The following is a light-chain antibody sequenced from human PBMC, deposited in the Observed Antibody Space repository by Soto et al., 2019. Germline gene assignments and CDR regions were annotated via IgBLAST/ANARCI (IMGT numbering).Light chain of an antibody. Sequence: ENLFTQSPATPSFSPGGKTTPSRRASQSVSSYLAWYQQKPGQAPRLLIYDASNRATGIPARFSGSGSGTDFTLTISSLEPEDFAVYYCQQRSNWPVTFGPGTKVDIK. CDR1: QSVSSY. CDR3: QQRSNWPVT. CDR2: DAS. J-gene: IGKJ3*01. V-gene: IGKV3-11*01.